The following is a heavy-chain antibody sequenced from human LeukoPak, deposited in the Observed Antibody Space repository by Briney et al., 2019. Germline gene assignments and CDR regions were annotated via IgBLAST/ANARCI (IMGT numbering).Heavy chain of an antibody. J-gene: IGHJ6*03. CDR2: INPNSGGT. D-gene: IGHD6-13*01. CDR1: GYTFTGYY. CDR3: AREEQQLVNYYYMDV. Sequence: ASVKVSCKASGYTFTGYYMHWVRQAPGQGLEWMGWINPNSGGTNYAQKFQGRVTVTRDTSISTAYMELSRLRSDDTAVYYCAREEQQLVNYYYMDVWGKGTTVTISS. V-gene: IGHV1-2*02.